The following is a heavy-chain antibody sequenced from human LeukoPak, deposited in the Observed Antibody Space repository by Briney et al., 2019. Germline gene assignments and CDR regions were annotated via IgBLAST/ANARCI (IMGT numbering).Heavy chain of an antibody. Sequence: SETLSLTCAVYGGSFSGYYWSWIRQPPGKGLECIGEINHSGSTNYNPSLKSRVTISVDTSKNQFSLKLSSVTAADTAAYYCAREDLYYYGSGSTPVVYWGHGTLVTVSS. J-gene: IGHJ4*01. CDR3: AREDLYYYGSGSTPVVY. V-gene: IGHV4-34*01. CDR1: GGSFSGYY. CDR2: INHSGST. D-gene: IGHD3-10*01.